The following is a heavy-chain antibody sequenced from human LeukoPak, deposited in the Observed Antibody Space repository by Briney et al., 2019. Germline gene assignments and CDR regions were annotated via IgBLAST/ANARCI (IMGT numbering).Heavy chain of an antibody. CDR2: ISYDGSNK. CDR3: ARGDLYGMDV. V-gene: IGHV3-30-3*01. J-gene: IGHJ6*04. CDR1: GFTFSSYA. Sequence: PGGSLRLSCAASGFTFSSYAMHWVRQAPGKGLEWVAVISYDGSNKYYADSVKGRFTISRDNAKNSLYLQMNSLRAEDTAVYYCARGDLYGMDVWGKGTTVTVSS.